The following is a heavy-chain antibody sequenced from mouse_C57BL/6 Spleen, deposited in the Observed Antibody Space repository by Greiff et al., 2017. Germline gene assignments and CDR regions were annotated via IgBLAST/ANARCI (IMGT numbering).Heavy chain of an antibody. Sequence: QVQLQQSGAELVRPGASVTLSCKASGYTFTDYEMHWVKQTPVHGLEWIGAIDPETGGTAYNQKFKGKAILTADKSSSTAYMELRSLTSEDSAVYYCTRKETMDGYSLMDYWGQGTSVTVSS. D-gene: IGHD2-3*01. CDR3: TRKETMDGYSLMDY. CDR1: GYTFTDYE. J-gene: IGHJ4*01. V-gene: IGHV1-15*01. CDR2: IDPETGGT.